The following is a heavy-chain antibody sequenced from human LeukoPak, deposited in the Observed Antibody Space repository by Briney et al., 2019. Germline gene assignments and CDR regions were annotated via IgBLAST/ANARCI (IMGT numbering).Heavy chain of an antibody. Sequence: PGGSLRLSCAASGFTLSNAWMSWVRRAPGKGLEWVGRIKSKTDCGTTDYASPVKGRFTISIDESKNTLYLQMNSLKTGDTAVYYCTGGSGWTFDYGGRGTLVTVSA. V-gene: IGHV3-15*01. J-gene: IGHJ4*02. CDR1: GFTLSNAW. D-gene: IGHD6-19*01. CDR2: IKSKTDCGTT. CDR3: TGGSGWTFDY.